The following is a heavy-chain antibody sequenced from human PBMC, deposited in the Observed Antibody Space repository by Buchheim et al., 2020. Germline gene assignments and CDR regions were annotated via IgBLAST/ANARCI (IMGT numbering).Heavy chain of an antibody. CDR3: AKSDGTTYYYGMDV. V-gene: IGHV3-23*01. D-gene: IGHD1-1*01. CDR1: GFTFSSYA. CDR2: ISGIGGST. Sequence: EVQLLESGGGLVQPGGSLRLSCAASGFTFSSYAMSWVRQAPGKGLEWVSAISGIGGSTYYADSGKGRFPISRDNSKNRLYLKMNSLRAEDTAVYYCAKSDGTTYYYGMDVWGQGTT. J-gene: IGHJ6*02.